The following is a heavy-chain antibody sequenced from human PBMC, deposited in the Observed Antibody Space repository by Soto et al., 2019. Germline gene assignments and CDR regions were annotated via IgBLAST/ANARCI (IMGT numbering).Heavy chain of an antibody. V-gene: IGHV3-23*01. CDR1: GLTFSNYA. CDR3: AKDHFVGPAPTYFDY. J-gene: IGHJ4*02. Sequence: EVQMLESGGALVQPGGSLRLSCAASGLTFSNYAMSWVRQAPGKGLEWVSGLSGRGESTYYADSVKGRFTIARDNSKNTLYLQMNSLRVDDTAVYYCAKDHFVGPAPTYFDYWGQGTLVTVSS. CDR2: LSGRGEST.